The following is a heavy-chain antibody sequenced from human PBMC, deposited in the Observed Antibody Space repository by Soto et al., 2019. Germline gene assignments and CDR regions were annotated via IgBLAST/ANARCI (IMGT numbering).Heavy chain of an antibody. CDR3: AKPPATAIYRVLAALDY. V-gene: IGHV3-30*18. CDR2: ISYDGSNK. CDR1: GFTFSSYG. Sequence: PGGSLRLSCAASGFTFSSYGMHWVRQAPGKGLEWVAVISYDGSNKYYADSVKGRFTISRDNSKNTLYLQMNSLRAEDTAVYYCAKPPATAIYRVLAALDYWGQGALVTVSS. J-gene: IGHJ4*02. D-gene: IGHD2-2*02.